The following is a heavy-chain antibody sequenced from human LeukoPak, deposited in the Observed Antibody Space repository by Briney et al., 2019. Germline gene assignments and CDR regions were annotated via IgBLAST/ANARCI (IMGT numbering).Heavy chain of an antibody. CDR2: IYTSGST. Sequence: SETLSLTCTVSGGSISSYYWSWIRQPAGKGLEWIGRIYTSGSTNYNPSLKSRVTMSVDTSKNQFSLKLSSVTAADTAVYYCAGGLADFWSGYHYYYMDVWGKGTTVTVSS. D-gene: IGHD3-3*01. V-gene: IGHV4-4*07. J-gene: IGHJ6*03. CDR1: GGSISSYY. CDR3: AGGLADFWSGYHYYYMDV.